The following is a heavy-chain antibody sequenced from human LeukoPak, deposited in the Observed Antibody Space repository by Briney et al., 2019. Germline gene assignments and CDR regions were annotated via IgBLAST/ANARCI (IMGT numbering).Heavy chain of an antibody. Sequence: GGSLRLSCAASGFTLRSYAMSWVRQAPGKGLEWVSAISGSGGSTYYADSVKGRFTISRDNSKNTLYLQTNSLRAEDMAVYYCAKASGSSGLPDYWGQGSLVTVSS. CDR3: AKASGSSGLPDY. D-gene: IGHD6-13*01. CDR1: GFTLRSYA. CDR2: ISGSGGST. J-gene: IGHJ4*02. V-gene: IGHV3-23*01.